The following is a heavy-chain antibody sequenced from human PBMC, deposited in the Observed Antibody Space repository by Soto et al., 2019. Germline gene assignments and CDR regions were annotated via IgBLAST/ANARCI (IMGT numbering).Heavy chain of an antibody. D-gene: IGHD2-15*01. V-gene: IGHV1-2*02. Sequence: ASVKVSCKTSGYIFTDYYLHWVRQAPGQGLEWMGYINCHSGATQYAQDLQGRVTMTRDTFISTVYMELSRLTSDDTALYYCALLGAGGWGGGRCYLESLGQGTPVTACS. CDR2: INCHSGAT. CDR3: ALLGAGGWGGGRCYLES. CDR1: GYIFTDYY. J-gene: IGHJ5*02.